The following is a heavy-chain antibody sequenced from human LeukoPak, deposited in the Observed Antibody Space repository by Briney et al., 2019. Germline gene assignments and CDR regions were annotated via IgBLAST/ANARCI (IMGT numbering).Heavy chain of an antibody. J-gene: IGHJ2*01. CDR3: ARAIHSRAVEWILSYWYFDL. CDR1: GGSFSGYY. D-gene: IGHD3-3*01. V-gene: IGHV4-34*01. Sequence: SETLSLTCAVYGGSFSGYYLSWIRQPPGKGLEWIGEINHSGSTNYDPSLKSRVTISVDTSKNQFSLKLSSVTAVDSAVYYCARAIHSRAVEWILSYWYFDLWGRGTLVTVSS. CDR2: INHSGST.